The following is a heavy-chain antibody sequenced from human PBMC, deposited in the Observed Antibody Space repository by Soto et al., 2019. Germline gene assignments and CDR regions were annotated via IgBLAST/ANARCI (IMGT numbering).Heavy chain of an antibody. CDR2: ISYDGSNK. Sequence: GGSLRLSCAASGFTFSSYAMHWVRQAPGKGLEWVAVISYDGSNKYYADSVKGRFTISRDNSKNTLYLQMNSLRAEDTAVYYCARGMIYGEKSISSSPTFWGQGTLVTVSS. D-gene: IGHD6-6*01. CDR1: GFTFSSYA. V-gene: IGHV3-30-3*01. CDR3: ARGMIYGEKSISSSPTF. J-gene: IGHJ4*02.